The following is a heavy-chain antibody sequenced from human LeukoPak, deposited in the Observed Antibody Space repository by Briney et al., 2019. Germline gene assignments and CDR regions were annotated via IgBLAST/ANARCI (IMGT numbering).Heavy chain of an antibody. V-gene: IGHV3-74*01. D-gene: IGHD3-16*01. CDR3: LKDWGTYRAFDY. J-gene: IGHJ4*02. CDR1: GFTFSDYW. CDR2: ISSDGSST. Sequence: PGGSLRLSCVASGFTFSDYWMHWVRQAPGKGLVWVSRISSDGSSTTYADSVKGRFAISRDNSRNTVHLQLNSLRVEDTALYYCLKDWGTYRAFDYWGQGTLVTVSS.